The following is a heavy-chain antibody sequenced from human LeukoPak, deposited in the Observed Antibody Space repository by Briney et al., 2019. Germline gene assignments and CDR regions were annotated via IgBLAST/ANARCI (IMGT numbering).Heavy chain of an antibody. D-gene: IGHD2-2*01. CDR1: GGSISSSSYY. J-gene: IGHJ5*02. V-gene: IGHV4-39*01. Sequence: SETLSLTCTVSGGSISSSSYYWGWIRQPPGKGLEWIGSIYYSGSTYYNPSLKSRLTMSVDTSKNQFSLKLSSVTAADTAVYYCARRDRYCSSTSCYGHRFDPWGQGTLVTVSS. CDR3: ARRDRYCSSTSCYGHRFDP. CDR2: IYYSGST.